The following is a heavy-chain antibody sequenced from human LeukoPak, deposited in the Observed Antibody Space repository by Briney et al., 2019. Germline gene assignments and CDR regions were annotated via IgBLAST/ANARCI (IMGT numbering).Heavy chain of an antibody. V-gene: IGHV4-34*01. CDR1: GVSFSGYY. D-gene: IGHD2-15*01. J-gene: IGHJ6*02. CDR2: INHSGST. Sequence: SETLSLTCAVYGVSFSGYYWSWVRQPPGKGLEWIGEINHSGSTNYNPSLKSRVTISVDTSKNQFSLKLSSVTAADTAVYYCARGRLGYCSGGSCARYYGMDVWGQGTTVTVSS. CDR3: ARGRLGYCSGGSCARYYGMDV.